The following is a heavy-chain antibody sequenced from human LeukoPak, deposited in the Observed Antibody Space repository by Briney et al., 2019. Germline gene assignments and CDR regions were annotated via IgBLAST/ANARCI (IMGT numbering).Heavy chain of an antibody. J-gene: IGHJ4*02. CDR3: ASRYSYGYSLDY. CDR1: GFTFSSYG. Sequence: GRSLRLSCAASGFTFSSYGMHWVRQAPGKGLKWGAVISYDGSNKYYADSVKGRFTISRDNSKNTLYLQMNSLRAEDTAVYYCASRYSYGYSLDYWGQGTLVTVSS. D-gene: IGHD5-18*01. CDR2: ISYDGSNK. V-gene: IGHV3-30*03.